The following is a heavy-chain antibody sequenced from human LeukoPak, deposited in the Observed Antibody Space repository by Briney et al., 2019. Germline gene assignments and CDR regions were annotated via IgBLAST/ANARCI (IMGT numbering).Heavy chain of an antibody. Sequence: PGGSLRLSCAASGFTFSSYSMNWVRQAPGKGLEWVSSISSSSSYIYYADSVKGRFTISRGNAKNSLYLQMNSLRAEDTAVYYCAREASPAEPDIVVVPAAFDYWGQGTLVTVSS. CDR1: GFTFSSYS. D-gene: IGHD2-2*01. V-gene: IGHV3-21*01. CDR3: AREASPAEPDIVVVPAAFDY. J-gene: IGHJ4*02. CDR2: ISSSSSYI.